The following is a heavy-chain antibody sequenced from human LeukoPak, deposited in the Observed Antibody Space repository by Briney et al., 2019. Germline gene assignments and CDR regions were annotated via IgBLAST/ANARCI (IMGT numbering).Heavy chain of an antibody. CDR2: IYYSGSS. J-gene: IGHJ4*02. CDR3: ARLGLRFLEWLSRGVY. V-gene: IGHV4-39*02. D-gene: IGHD3-3*01. CDR1: GGSISSSSYY. Sequence: SETLSLSCTVSGGSISSSSYYWGWIRQPPGKGLEWIGSIYYSGSSYYNPSLKIRVTISVDTSQSHFSLKLSSVTAADTAVYYCARLGLRFLEWLSRGVYWGQGTLVTVSS.